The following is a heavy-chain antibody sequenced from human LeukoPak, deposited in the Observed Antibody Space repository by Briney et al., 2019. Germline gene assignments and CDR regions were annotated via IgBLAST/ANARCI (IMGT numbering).Heavy chain of an antibody. J-gene: IGHJ4*02. CDR2: ISGSGGST. D-gene: IGHD3-22*01. V-gene: IGHV3-23*01. CDR1: GFAFSSYA. CDR3: ATNRDYYDSSGYYLD. Sequence: GGSLRLSCAASGFAFSSYAMSWVRQAPGKGLEWVSAISGSGGSTYYADSVKGRFTISRDNSKNTLYLQMNSLRAEDTAVYYCATNRDYYDSSGYYLDWGQGTLVTVSS.